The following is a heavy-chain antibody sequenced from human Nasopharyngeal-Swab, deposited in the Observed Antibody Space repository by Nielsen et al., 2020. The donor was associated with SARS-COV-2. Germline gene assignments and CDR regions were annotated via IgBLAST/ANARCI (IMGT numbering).Heavy chain of an antibody. J-gene: IGHJ4*02. Sequence: GGSLRLSCAASGFTFSSYAMHWVRQAPGKGLERVAVVSYDGRNKYYADSVKGRFTISRDKSKNTLYLQMNSLRAEDTAVYYCASSPLDSNDYYYGFDYWGQGTLVTVSS. D-gene: IGHD3-22*01. CDR3: ASSPLDSNDYYYGFDY. CDR2: VSYDGRNK. CDR1: GFTFSSYA. V-gene: IGHV3-30*04.